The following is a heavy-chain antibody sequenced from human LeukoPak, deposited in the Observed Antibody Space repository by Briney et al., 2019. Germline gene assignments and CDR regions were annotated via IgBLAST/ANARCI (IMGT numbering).Heavy chain of an antibody. CDR1: GFTFSSYW. D-gene: IGHD3-22*01. CDR3: ARGSYYYDSSGYLWYFDY. Sequence: GGSLRLSCAASGFTFSSYWMSWVRQAPGKGPEWVANIKQDGREKYYVDSVKGRFTISRDNAKNSLYLQMNSLRAEDTAVYYCARGSYYYDSSGYLWYFDYWGQGTLVTVPS. J-gene: IGHJ4*02. V-gene: IGHV3-7*04. CDR2: IKQDGREK.